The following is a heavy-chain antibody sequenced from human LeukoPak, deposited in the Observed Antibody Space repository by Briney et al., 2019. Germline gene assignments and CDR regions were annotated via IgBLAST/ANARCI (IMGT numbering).Heavy chain of an antibody. D-gene: IGHD3-22*01. J-gene: IGHJ4*02. V-gene: IGHV4-31*03. CDR3: ARGPPTMIVVVITQKFDY. Sequence: SETLSLTCTVSGGSISSGGYYWSWIRQHPGKGLEWIGYIYYSGSTYYNPSLKSRVTISVDTSKNQFSLKLSSVTAADTAVYYCARGPPTMIVVVITQKFDYWGQGTLVTVSS. CDR2: IYYSGST. CDR1: GGSISSGGYY.